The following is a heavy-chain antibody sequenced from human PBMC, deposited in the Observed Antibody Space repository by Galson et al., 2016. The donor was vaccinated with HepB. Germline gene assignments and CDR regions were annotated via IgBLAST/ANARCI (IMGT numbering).Heavy chain of an antibody. Sequence: TLSLTCAVSGGSISSAGYSWSWIRQPPGKGLEWIGYIYHSGSTYYNPSLKSRVTISVDRSKNQFSLKLSSVTAADTAVYYCARVNSPSRCSSASCLDGKEPNYYFYGLDVWGQGATVTVSS. J-gene: IGHJ6*02. CDR3: ARVNSPSRCSSASCLDGKEPNYYFYGLDV. CDR2: IYHSGST. CDR1: GGSISSAGYS. V-gene: IGHV4-30-2*01. D-gene: IGHD2-2*01.